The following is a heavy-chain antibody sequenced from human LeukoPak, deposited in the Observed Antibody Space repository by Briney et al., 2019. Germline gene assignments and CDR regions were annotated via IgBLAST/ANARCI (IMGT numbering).Heavy chain of an antibody. CDR2: IGTAGDT. CDR3: ARGTNTHFDY. D-gene: IGHD1-7*01. J-gene: IGHJ4*02. V-gene: IGHV3-13*04. Sequence: GGSLRLSCAASGFIFSNYDMHWVRQATGKGLEWVSAIGTAGDTYYPGSVRGRFTMSRENAKNSLYLRMNSLTAGDTAVYYCARGTNTHFDYWGQGILVTVSS. CDR1: GFIFSNYD.